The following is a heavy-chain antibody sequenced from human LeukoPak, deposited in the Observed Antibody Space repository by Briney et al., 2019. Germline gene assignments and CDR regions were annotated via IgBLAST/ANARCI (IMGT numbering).Heavy chain of an antibody. D-gene: IGHD2-8*02. J-gene: IGHJ4*02. Sequence: GGSPRLSCAASGFTFSSYSMTWVRQAPGKGLEWVSSISSSSSYIYYADSVKGRFTISRDNAKNSLYLQMNSLRAEDTAVYYCARGPGLKGDYWGQGTLVTVSS. CDR2: ISSSSSYI. CDR1: GFTFSSYS. V-gene: IGHV3-21*01. CDR3: ARGPGLKGDY.